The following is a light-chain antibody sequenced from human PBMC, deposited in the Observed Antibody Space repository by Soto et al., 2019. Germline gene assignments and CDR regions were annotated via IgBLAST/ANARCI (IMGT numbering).Light chain of an antibody. CDR2: DVS. V-gene: IGLV2-14*03. Sequence: ALTQPASVSGSPGQSVTISCTGTSSDIGGYNYVSWYQNYPGKAPKLMIYDVSNRPSGISTRFSGSKSGNTASLTISGLQPEDEADYYCSSYTTSTTPVIFGGGTKLTVL. CDR1: SSDIGGYNY. CDR3: SSYTTSTTPVI. J-gene: IGLJ2*01.